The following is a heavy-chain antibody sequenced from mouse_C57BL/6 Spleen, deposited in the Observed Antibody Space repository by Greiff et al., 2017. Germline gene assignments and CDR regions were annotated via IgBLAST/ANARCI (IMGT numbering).Heavy chain of an antibody. J-gene: IGHJ2*01. Sequence: LQESGAELARPGASVKLSCKASGYTFTSYGISWVKQRTGQGLEWIGEIYPRSGNTYYNEKFKGKATLTADKSSSTAYMELRSLTSEDSAVYFCARGDYYGSSFYYFYYWGQGTTLTVAS. D-gene: IGHD1-1*01. CDR3: ARGDYYGSSFYYFYY. V-gene: IGHV1-81*01. CDR2: IYPRSGNT. CDR1: GYTFTSYG.